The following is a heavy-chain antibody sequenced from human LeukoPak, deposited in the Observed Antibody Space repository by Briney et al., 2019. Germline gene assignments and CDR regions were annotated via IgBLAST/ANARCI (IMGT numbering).Heavy chain of an antibody. CDR2: INPNSGGT. CDR1: GYTFTGYY. CDR3: ARGDTYYYYYYMDV. J-gene: IGHJ6*03. V-gene: IGHV1-2*02. Sequence: ASVKVSCKAPGYTFTGYYMHWVRQAPGQGLEWMGWINPNSGGTNYAQKFQGRVTMTRDTSISTAYMELSRLRSDDTAVYYCARGDTYYYYYYMDVWGKGTTVTVSS.